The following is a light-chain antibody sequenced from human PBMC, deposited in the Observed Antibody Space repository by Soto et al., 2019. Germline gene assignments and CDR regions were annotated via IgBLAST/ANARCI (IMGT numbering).Light chain of an antibody. CDR2: GAS. J-gene: IGKJ4*01. V-gene: IGKV3-15*01. CDR1: QSVSSS. CDR3: LHYNNWPRLT. Sequence: EIMMTQSPATLSVSPGERATLSCRASQSVSSSLAWYQQKRGQAPRLLIYGASIRATGIPARFSGSGSGTEFTLTISSLQSEDFAIYYCLHYNNWPRLTFGGGTKVEIK.